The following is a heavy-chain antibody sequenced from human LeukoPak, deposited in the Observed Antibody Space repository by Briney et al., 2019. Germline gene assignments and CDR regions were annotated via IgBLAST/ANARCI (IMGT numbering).Heavy chain of an antibody. V-gene: IGHV3-21*01. D-gene: IGHD5-24*01. CDR2: ISSSSSYI. J-gene: IGHJ4*02. Sequence: GGSLRLSCAASGFTFSSYSMNWVRQAPGKGLELVSSISSSSSYIYYADSVKGRFTISRDNAKNSLYLQMNSLRAEDTAVYYCARGPDGYNPLFDYWGQGTLVTVSS. CDR1: GFTFSSYS. CDR3: ARGPDGYNPLFDY.